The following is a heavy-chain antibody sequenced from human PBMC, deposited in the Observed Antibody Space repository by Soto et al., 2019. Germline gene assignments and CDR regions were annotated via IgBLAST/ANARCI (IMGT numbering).Heavy chain of an antibody. CDR3: TTVHIEYSSSPFDY. CDR1: GFTFSNAW. D-gene: IGHD6-6*01. Sequence: GGSLRLSCAASGFTFSNAWMSWVRQAPRKGLGWVGRIKSKTDGGTTDYAAPVKGRFTISRDDSKNTLYLQMNSLKTEDPAVYYCTTVHIEYSSSPFDYWGQETLVTVSS. J-gene: IGHJ4*02. V-gene: IGHV3-15*01. CDR2: IKSKTDGGTT.